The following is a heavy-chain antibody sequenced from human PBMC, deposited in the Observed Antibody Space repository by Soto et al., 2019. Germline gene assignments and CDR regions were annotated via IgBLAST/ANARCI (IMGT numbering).Heavy chain of an antibody. D-gene: IGHD3-10*01. CDR2: ISTYNGNT. CDR1: GYTFTSYG. V-gene: IGHV1-18*01. Sequence: ASVKVSCKASGYTFTSYGISWVRQAPGQGLEWMGWISTYNGNTNYAQKLQGRVTMTRDTSAITAYMELSGLRSEDTAVYSCARDLGFGLSDYWGQGTLVTVSS. J-gene: IGHJ4*02. CDR3: ARDLGFGLSDY.